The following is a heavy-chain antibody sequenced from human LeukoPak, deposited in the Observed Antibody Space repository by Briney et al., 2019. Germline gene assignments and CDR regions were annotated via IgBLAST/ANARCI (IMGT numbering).Heavy chain of an antibody. Sequence: ASVKVSCKASGYTFTSYAMHWVRQAPGQRLEWMGWINAGNGNTKYSQKFQGRVTITRDTSASTAYMELSSLRSEDTAVYYCARDRYDILTGYYAFDIWGQGTMVTVSS. D-gene: IGHD3-9*01. CDR3: ARDRYDILTGYYAFDI. J-gene: IGHJ3*02. CDR2: INAGNGNT. CDR1: GYTFTSYA. V-gene: IGHV1-3*01.